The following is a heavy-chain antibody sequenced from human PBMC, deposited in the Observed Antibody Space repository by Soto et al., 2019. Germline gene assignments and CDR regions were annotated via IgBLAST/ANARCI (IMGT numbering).Heavy chain of an antibody. CDR2: IKEDGSEK. D-gene: IGHD2-15*01. J-gene: IGHJ4*02. CDR3: ARDEGCGGGSCYSIWRY. V-gene: IGHV3-7*01. Sequence: EVQLVESGGGLVQPGGSLRLSCAASGFSFGSYWISWVRQAPGKGLEWVANIKEDGSEKYYVDSVKGRFTISRDNAKNSLYLQVIGLRAEYTAVYYCARDEGCGGGSCYSIWRYWGQGTLVTVSP. CDR1: GFSFGSYW.